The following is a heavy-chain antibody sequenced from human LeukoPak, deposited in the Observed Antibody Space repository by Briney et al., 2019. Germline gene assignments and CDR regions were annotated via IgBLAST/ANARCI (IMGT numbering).Heavy chain of an antibody. CDR1: GGSISSYY. D-gene: IGHD2-2*01. CDR2: IYYSGST. Sequence: PSETLSLTCTVSGGSISSYYWSWIRQPPGKGLEWIGYIYYSGSTNYNPSLKSRVTISVDTSKNQFSLKLSSVTAADTAVYYCARAGGYCSSTSCSHYFGYWGQGTLVTVSS. J-gene: IGHJ4*02. V-gene: IGHV4-59*01. CDR3: ARAGGYCSSTSCSHYFGY.